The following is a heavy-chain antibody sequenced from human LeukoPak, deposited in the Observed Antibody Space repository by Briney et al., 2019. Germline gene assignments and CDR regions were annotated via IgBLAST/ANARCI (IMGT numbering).Heavy chain of an antibody. Sequence: ASVKVSCKASGYTFTGYYMHWVRQAPGQGLEWVGWINPNSGGTNYAQKFQGRVTMTRDTSISTAYMELSRLRSDDTAVYYCAREMGRGSGYQEDYWGQGTLVTVSS. CDR3: AREMGRGSGYQEDY. CDR2: INPNSGGT. J-gene: IGHJ4*02. CDR1: GYTFTGYY. V-gene: IGHV1-2*02. D-gene: IGHD5-18*01.